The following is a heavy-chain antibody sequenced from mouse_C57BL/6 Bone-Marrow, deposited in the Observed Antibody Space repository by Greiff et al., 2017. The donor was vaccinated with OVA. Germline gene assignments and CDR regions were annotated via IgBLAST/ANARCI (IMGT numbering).Heavy chain of an antibody. CDR3: VRDHHYGSSMSYWYFNV. J-gene: IGHJ1*03. CDR1: GFTFNTYA. CDR2: IRSKSSNYAT. V-gene: IGHV10-3*01. D-gene: IGHD1-1*01. Sequence: EVQGVESGGGLVQPKGSLKLSCAASGFTFNTYAMHWVRQAPGKGLEWVARIRSKSSNYATYYADSVKDRFTISRDDSQSMLYLQMNNLKTEDTAMYYCVRDHHYGSSMSYWYFNVWGTGTTVTVSS.